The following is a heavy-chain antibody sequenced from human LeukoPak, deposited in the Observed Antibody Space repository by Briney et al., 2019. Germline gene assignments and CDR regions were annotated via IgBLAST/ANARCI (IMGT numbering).Heavy chain of an antibody. CDR3: ARGNDDSNYYDSSGPLYAFDI. D-gene: IGHD3-22*01. CDR2: IYYSGST. V-gene: IGHV4-31*03. CDR1: GGSISSGGYY. Sequence: SETLSLTCTVSGGSISSGGYYWSWIRQHPGKGLEWIGYIYYSGSTYYNPSLKSRVTISVDTSKNQFSLKLSSVTAADTAVYYCARGNDDSNYYDSSGPLYAFDIWGQGTMVTVSS. J-gene: IGHJ3*02.